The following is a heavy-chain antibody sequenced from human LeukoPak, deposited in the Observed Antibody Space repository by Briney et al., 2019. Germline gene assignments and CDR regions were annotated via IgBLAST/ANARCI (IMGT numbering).Heavy chain of an antibody. V-gene: IGHV3-15*01. CDR1: AFTFSNAW. CDR2: IKSKTDGGTT. Sequence: GGPLRLSCAASAFTFSNAWMSWVRQAPGKGLEWVGHIKSKTDGGTTDYAAPVKGRFTISRDDSKNTLYLQMNSLKTEDTAVYYCTTGRRVITGTTRPDYWGQGTLVTVSS. CDR3: TTGRRVITGTTRPDY. J-gene: IGHJ4*02. D-gene: IGHD1-7*01.